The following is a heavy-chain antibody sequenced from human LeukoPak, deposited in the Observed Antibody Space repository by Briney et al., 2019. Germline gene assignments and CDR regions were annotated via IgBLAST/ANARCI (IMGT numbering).Heavy chain of an antibody. CDR1: GYTFTSYG. D-gene: IGHD3-3*01. CDR2: ISAYNGDT. V-gene: IGHV1-18*01. Sequence: ASVKVSCKASGYTFTSYGISWVRQAPGQGLEWMGWISAYNGDTNYGQNFQERFTMTTDTSTSTAYMELRSLRSNDTAVYYCARLRPSDFWSGDYWGQGTLVTVSS. J-gene: IGHJ4*02. CDR3: ARLRPSDFWSGDY.